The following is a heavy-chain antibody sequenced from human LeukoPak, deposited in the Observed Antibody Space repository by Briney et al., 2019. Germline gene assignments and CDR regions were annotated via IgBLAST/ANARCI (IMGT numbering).Heavy chain of an antibody. V-gene: IGHV4-4*02. Sequence: SGTQSLTCGVSGGSISNTNWWSWVRQPPGQGLEWIGEISLTGLTHYNPSLESRVTVSLDKSKNQLSLNLTSVTAADTAVYYCSRENGAFSPFGYWGQGTLVTLLS. CDR1: GGSISNTNW. CDR3: SRENGAFSPFGY. D-gene: IGHD2-8*01. J-gene: IGHJ4*02. CDR2: ISLTGLT.